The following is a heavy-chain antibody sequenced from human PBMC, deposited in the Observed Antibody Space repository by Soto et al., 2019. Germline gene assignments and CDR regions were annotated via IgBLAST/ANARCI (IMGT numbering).Heavy chain of an antibody. CDR2: INPNSGGT. D-gene: IGHD2-2*01. CDR1: GYTFSGYY. V-gene: IGHV1-2*02. J-gene: IGHJ6*02. CDR3: SRSLTEGYCTITGCYTRPLYVMVV. Sequence: GASVKVSCKASGYTFSGYYIHWLRQAPGQGLEWMGWINPNSGGTNYAQKFQGRVTVTRDTPTSTAYMELSRLTSDDTAVYYCSRSLTEGYCTITGCYTRPLYVMVVWGQGTTAPVYS.